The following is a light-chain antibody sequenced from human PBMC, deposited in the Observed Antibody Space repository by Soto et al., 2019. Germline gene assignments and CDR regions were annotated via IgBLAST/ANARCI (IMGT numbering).Light chain of an antibody. Sequence: DIQMTQSPSTLSASVGDRVTITCRASQSISSWLAWYQQKPGTAPKLLIYAASTLESGVPSRFSGGRSGTEFTLTVSSLQPDDFANYYCQQYNDSFPYTFGQGTKVDIK. CDR2: AAS. V-gene: IGKV1-5*03. CDR3: QQYNDSFPYT. J-gene: IGKJ2*01. CDR1: QSISSW.